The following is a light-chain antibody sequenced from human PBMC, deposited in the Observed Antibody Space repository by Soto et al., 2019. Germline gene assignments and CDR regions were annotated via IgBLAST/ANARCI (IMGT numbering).Light chain of an antibody. J-gene: IGKJ5*01. V-gene: IGKV3-20*01. Sequence: EIVMTQSPATLSVSPGERATLSYRASQSVSSNLAWYQQKPGQAPRLLIYGASSRATGIPDRFSGSGSGTDFTLTISRLEPEDFAVYYCQQYGSSPITFGQGTRL. CDR3: QQYGSSPIT. CDR1: QSVSSN. CDR2: GAS.